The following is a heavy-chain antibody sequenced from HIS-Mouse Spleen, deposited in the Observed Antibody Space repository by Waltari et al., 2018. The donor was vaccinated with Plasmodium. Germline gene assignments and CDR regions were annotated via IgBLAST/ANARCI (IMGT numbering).Heavy chain of an antibody. CDR1: GYSISSGYY. Sequence: QVQLQESGPGLVKPSETLSLTCTVSGYSISSGYYWGWIRQPPGKGLEWIGSIYNSGSHYYKPSLNGRVTISVDTSKNQFSLKLSSVTAADTAVYYCASRGRYNWNYLFDYWGQGTLVTVSS. CDR2: IYNSGSH. V-gene: IGHV4-38-2*02. J-gene: IGHJ4*02. D-gene: IGHD1-7*01. CDR3: ASRGRYNWNYLFDY.